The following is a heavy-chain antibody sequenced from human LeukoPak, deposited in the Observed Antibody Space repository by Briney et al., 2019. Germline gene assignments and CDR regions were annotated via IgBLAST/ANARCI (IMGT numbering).Heavy chain of an antibody. V-gene: IGHV3-15*01. J-gene: IGHJ4*02. CDR2: LKSKAAGGTT. CDR1: GFSFTDAW. Sequence: GGSLRLSCAASGFSFTDAWMSWVRQAPGKGLEWVGHLKSKAAGGTTDYAAPVKARFTISGDDSKNTLYLQMNSLKTEDTAVYYCTTGNYWGQGTLVTDSS. CDR3: TTGNY.